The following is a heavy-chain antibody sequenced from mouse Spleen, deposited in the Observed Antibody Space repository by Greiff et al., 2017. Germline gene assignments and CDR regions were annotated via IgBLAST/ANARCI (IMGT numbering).Heavy chain of an antibody. CDR3: ARSGAYYGIFDY. J-gene: IGHJ2*01. CDR1: GYTFTSYW. Sequence: QVQLQQSGTELVKPGASVKLSCKASGYTFTSYWMHWVKQRPGQGLEWIGNINPSNGGTNYNEKFKSKATLTVDKSSSTAYMQLSSLTSEDSAVYYCARSGAYYGIFDYWGQGTTLTVSS. CDR2: INPSNGGT. D-gene: IGHD2-10*01. V-gene: IGHV1-53*01.